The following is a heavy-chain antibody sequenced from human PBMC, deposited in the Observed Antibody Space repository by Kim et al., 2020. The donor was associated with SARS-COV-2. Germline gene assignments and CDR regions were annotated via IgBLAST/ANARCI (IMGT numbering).Heavy chain of an antibody. CDR3: ARADYYDSADFDY. V-gene: IGHV1-18*01. J-gene: IGHJ4*02. D-gene: IGHD3-22*01. Sequence: YAQKLQGRVTMTTDTSTSTAYMELRSLRSDDTAVYYCARADYYDSADFDYWGQGTLVTVSS.